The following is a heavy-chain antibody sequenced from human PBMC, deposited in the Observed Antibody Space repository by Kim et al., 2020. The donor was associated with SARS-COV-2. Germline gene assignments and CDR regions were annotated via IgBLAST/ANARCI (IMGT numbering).Heavy chain of an antibody. Sequence: GGSLRLSCAASGFTFSSYAMHWVRQAPGKGLEWVAVISYDGSNKYYADSVKGRFTISRDNSKNTLYLQMNSLRAEDTAVYYCARAGIAVAFSPLLNYMDVWGKGTTVTVSS. CDR2: ISYDGSNK. CDR1: GFTFSSYA. D-gene: IGHD6-19*01. V-gene: IGHV3-30*04. CDR3: ARAGIAVAFSPLLNYMDV. J-gene: IGHJ6*03.